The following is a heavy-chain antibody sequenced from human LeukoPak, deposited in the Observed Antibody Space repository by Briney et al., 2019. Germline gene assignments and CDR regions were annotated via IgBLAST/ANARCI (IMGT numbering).Heavy chain of an antibody. J-gene: IGHJ4*02. D-gene: IGHD3-10*01. CDR2: ISYDGSNK. CDR1: GFIFSSYA. Sequence: GRSLRLSCAASGFIFSSYAMHWVRQAPGKGLEWVAVISYDGSNKYYADSVKGRFTISRDNSKNTLYLQMNSLRAEDTAVYYCARHSVRGVIKGFDYWGQGALVTVSS. V-gene: IGHV3-30*04. CDR3: ARHSVRGVIKGFDY.